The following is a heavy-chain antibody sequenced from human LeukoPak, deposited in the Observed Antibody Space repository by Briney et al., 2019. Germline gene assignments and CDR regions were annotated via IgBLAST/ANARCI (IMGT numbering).Heavy chain of an antibody. Sequence: GSLRLSCAASGFTFSSYWMSWVRQAPGKGLEWVANIKQDGSEKYYVDSVKGRFTISRDNAKNSLYLQMNSLRAEDTAVYYCARVRGDYGEDYYYYFMDVWGKGTTVTISS. CDR3: ARVRGDYGEDYYYYFMDV. J-gene: IGHJ6*03. D-gene: IGHD4-17*01. CDR1: GFTFSSYW. CDR2: IKQDGSEK. V-gene: IGHV3-7*03.